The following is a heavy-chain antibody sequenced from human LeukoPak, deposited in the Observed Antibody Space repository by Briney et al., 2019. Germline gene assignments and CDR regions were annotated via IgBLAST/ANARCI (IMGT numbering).Heavy chain of an antibody. V-gene: IGHV1-8*01. CDR2: MNPNSGNT. CDR1: GYTFTSYD. D-gene: IGHD5-18*01. J-gene: IGHJ4*02. CDR3: AREARYSYGDY. Sequence: ASVKVSCKASGYTFTSYDINWVRQATGQGLEWMGWMNPNSGNTGYAQKLQGRVTMTTDTSTSTAYMELKSLTSDDTAVYYCAREARYSYGDYWGQGTLVTVSS.